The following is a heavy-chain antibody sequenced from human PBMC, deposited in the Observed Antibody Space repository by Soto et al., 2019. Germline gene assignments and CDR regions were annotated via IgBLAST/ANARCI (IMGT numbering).Heavy chain of an antibody. CDR2: ISGTAGST. D-gene: IGHD3-3*01. V-gene: IGHV3-23*01. CDR3: AKGISFCYCYLMAV. Sequence: GGSLRLSCEASGFTFSSCAMTWVRQAPGKGLEWVSSISGTAGSTYYADSVKGRFTISRDNSNNTLFLQMNSLRAEDTALYYCAKGISFCYCYLMAVSAQGSTVPVSS. CDR1: GFTFSSCA. J-gene: IGHJ6*02.